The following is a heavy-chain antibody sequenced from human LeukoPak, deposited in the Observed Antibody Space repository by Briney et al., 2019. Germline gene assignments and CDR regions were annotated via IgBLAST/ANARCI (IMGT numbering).Heavy chain of an antibody. CDR2: ISGSSGTI. V-gene: IGHV3-23*01. D-gene: IGHD6-13*01. CDR1: GFTFSSYA. CDR3: AKGVVSGTLYYYGMVV. J-gene: IGHJ6*02. Sequence: GGSLRVSCAASGFTFSSYAMSWVRQPPGKGLEWVSAISGSSGTIYYADSVKGRFIISRDNSKNSVYLQMNILTAEDTATYYCAKGVVSGTLYYYGMVVWGQGTTVIVSS.